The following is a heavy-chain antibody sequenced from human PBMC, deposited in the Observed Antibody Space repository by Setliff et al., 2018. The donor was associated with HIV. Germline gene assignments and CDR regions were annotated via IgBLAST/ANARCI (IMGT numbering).Heavy chain of an antibody. D-gene: IGHD3-22*01. V-gene: IGHV4-31*03. CDR2: IFYSGST. J-gene: IGHJ4*02. CDR1: GASISSGGHY. CDR3: VREGTPYDSTASEAD. Sequence: PSETLSLTCSVSGASISSGGHYWSWVRQRPGKGLEWIGYIFYSGSTYYNPSLKSRLTISIDTSKNQFSLKLTSVTAADTAVYYCVREGTPYDSTASEADWGQGTLVTVSS.